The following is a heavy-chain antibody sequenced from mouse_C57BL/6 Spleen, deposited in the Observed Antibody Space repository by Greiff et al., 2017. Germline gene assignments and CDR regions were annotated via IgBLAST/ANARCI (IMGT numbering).Heavy chain of an antibody. CDR3: AREGVYYYGSSYGFAY. D-gene: IGHD1-1*01. CDR1: GYTFTSYW. Sequence: VKLVESGAELAKPGASVKLSCKASGYTFTSYWMHWVKQRPGQGLEWIGYLNPTSGYTMYNQKFKDKAPLPADKSSSTAHMQLSSLTYEDSAVYYCAREGVYYYGSSYGFAYWGQGTLVTVSA. V-gene: IGHV1-7*01. J-gene: IGHJ3*01. CDR2: LNPTSGYT.